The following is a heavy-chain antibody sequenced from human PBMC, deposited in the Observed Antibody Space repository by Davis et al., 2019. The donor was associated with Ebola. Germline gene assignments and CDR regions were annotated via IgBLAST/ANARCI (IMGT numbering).Heavy chain of an antibody. CDR3: AKDWADVGTMIPGDY. CDR1: GGSFSGYY. D-gene: IGHD3-22*01. V-gene: IGHV3-23*01. CDR2: ISGSGGST. Sequence: PSETLSLTCAVYGGSFSGYYWSWVRQAPGKGLEWVSAISGSGGSTYYADSVKGRFTISRDNSKNTLYLQMNSLRAEDTAVYYCAKDWADVGTMIPGDYWGQGTLVTVSS. J-gene: IGHJ4*02.